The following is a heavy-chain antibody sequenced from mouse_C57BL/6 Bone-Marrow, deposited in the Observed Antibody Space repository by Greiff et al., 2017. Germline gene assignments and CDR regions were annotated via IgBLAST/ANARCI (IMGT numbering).Heavy chain of an antibody. CDR2: ISYDSSN. Sequence: VQLKESGPGLVKPSPSLSLTCSVTGYSITSGYYWNWIRQFPGNQLEWLGYISYDSSNNYNPSLKNRTSITRDTSKNQFYLKLNSVTTEDTATYYCARDLWLLHTYGDFDVWGTGTTVTVSS. J-gene: IGHJ1*03. V-gene: IGHV3-6*01. CDR1: GYSITSGYY. D-gene: IGHD2-3*01. CDR3: ARDLWLLHTYGDFDV.